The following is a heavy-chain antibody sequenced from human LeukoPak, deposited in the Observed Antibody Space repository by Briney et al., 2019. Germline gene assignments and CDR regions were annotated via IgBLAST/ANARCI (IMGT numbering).Heavy chain of an antibody. CDR1: GVTVSSNY. J-gene: IGHJ4*02. Sequence: GVSLRLSCTASGVTVSSNYMRWVRQAPGKGLEWVSNLYRGGSTYYSASVTGRFTISRDNSKNTLHLQLNSLRAEDTAVYSCVAPGSPAGSYYYGDYWGQGTLVTVSS. V-gene: IGHV3-53*01. CDR3: VAPGSPAGSYYYGDY. CDR2: LYRGGST. D-gene: IGHD3-10*01.